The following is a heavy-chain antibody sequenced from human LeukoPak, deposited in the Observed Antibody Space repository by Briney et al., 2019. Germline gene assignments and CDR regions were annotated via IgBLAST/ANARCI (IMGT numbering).Heavy chain of an antibody. CDR3: ARGWYSSSWSDY. CDR2: INHSGST. CDR1: GGSFSGYY. Sequence: SGTLSLTCAVYGGSFSGYYWSWIRQPPGKGLEWIGEINHSGSTNYNPSLKSRVTISVDTSKNQFSLKLSSVTAADTAVYYCARGWYSSSWSDYWGQGTLVTVSS. D-gene: IGHD6-13*01. V-gene: IGHV4-34*01. J-gene: IGHJ4*02.